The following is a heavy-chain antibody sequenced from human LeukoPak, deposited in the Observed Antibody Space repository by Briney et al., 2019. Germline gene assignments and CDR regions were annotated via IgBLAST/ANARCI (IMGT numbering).Heavy chain of an antibody. J-gene: IGHJ6*02. V-gene: IGHV3-23*01. Sequence: PGGSLRLSCAASGFTFSSYAMSWVRQAPGKGLEWVSAISGSGGSTYYADSVKGRFTISRDNPKNTLYLQMNSLRAEDTAVYYCARALRGNLGPYYYGMDVWGQGTTVTVSS. CDR3: ARALRGNLGPYYYGMDV. D-gene: IGHD4-23*01. CDR2: ISGSGGST. CDR1: GFTFSSYA.